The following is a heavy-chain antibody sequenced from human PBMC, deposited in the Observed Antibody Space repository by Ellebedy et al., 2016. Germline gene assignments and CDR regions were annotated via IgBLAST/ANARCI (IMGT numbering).Heavy chain of an antibody. Sequence: SETLSLTCTVSGGSISSYYWSWIRQPPGKGLEWIGYIYYSGSTNYNPSLKSRVTISVDTSKNQFSLKLSSVTAADTAVYYCARHAYIHAFDIWGQGTMVTVSS. D-gene: IGHD4-11*01. CDR2: IYYSGST. J-gene: IGHJ3*02. CDR3: ARHAYIHAFDI. V-gene: IGHV4-59*08. CDR1: GGSISSYY.